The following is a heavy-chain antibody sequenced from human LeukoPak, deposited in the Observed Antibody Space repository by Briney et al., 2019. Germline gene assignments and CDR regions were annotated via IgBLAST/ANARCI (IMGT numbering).Heavy chain of an antibody. CDR1: GDSVSTNNAA. V-gene: IGHV6-1*01. D-gene: IGHD5-24*01. CDR3: ARESVERRFDY. J-gene: IGHJ4*02. CDR2: TQYRVEWSF. Sequence: PSQTLSLTCAISGDSVSTNNAAWNWIRQSPSRGLEWLGRTQYRVEWSFDYALAMKGRITVNPDTSKNQFSLQLSSVTPEDTVVYYCARESVERRFDYWGQGILVTVSS.